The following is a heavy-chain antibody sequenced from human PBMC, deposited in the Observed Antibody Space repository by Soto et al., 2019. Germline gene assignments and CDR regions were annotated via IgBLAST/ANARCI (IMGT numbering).Heavy chain of an antibody. D-gene: IGHD3-3*01. CDR2: ISSSSSTI. V-gene: IGHV3-48*01. CDR1: GFTFSSYS. Sequence: GGSLRLSCAASGFTFSSYSMNWVRQAPGKGLEWVSYISSSSSTIYYADSVKGRFTISRDNAKNSLYLQMNSLRAEDTAVYYFARVFFDQGFDYWGQGTLVNVSS. J-gene: IGHJ4*02. CDR3: ARVFFDQGFDY.